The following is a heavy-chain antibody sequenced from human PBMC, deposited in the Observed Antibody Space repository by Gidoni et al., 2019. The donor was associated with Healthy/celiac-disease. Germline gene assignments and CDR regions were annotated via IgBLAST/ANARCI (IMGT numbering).Heavy chain of an antibody. D-gene: IGHD6-6*01. Sequence: EVQLVESGEGLVKPGRSLRLSCTASGFTFGDYALSWFRQAPGKGLEWVGFIRSKAYGGTTEYAASVKGRFTISRDDSKSIAYLQMNSLKTEDTAVYYCTSSIAARSWGNDYFDYWGQGTLVTVSS. V-gene: IGHV3-49*05. CDR2: IRSKAYGGTT. J-gene: IGHJ4*02. CDR3: TSSIAARSWGNDYFDY. CDR1: GFTFGDYA.